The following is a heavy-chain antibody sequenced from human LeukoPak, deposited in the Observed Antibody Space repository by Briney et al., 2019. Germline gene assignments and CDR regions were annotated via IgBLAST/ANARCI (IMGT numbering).Heavy chain of an antibody. CDR2: IKSKTEGGTI. D-gene: IGHD2-21*02. J-gene: IGHJ1*01. CDR3: TTAMVVTAILYFQH. CDR1: GFTFDDYA. V-gene: IGHV3-15*01. Sequence: GGSLRLSCAASGFTFDDYAMHWVRQAPGKGLEWVGRIKSKTEGGTIDYAAPVKDRFTISRDDSKNTLYLQMNSLKTEDTAVYYCTTAMVVTAILYFQHWGQGTLVTVSS.